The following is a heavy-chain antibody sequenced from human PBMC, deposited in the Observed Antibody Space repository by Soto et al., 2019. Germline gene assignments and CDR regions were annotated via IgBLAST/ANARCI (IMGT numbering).Heavy chain of an antibody. J-gene: IGHJ4*02. CDR2: INAGNGNT. V-gene: IGHV1-3*01. Sequence: ASVKVSCKASGYTFTSYAMHWVRQAPGQRLEWMGWINAGNGNTKYSQKFQGRVTITRDTSASTAYMELSSLRSEDTAVYYCATGVAGSAANFDYWGQGTLVTVSS. D-gene: IGHD6-19*01. CDR3: ATGVAGSAANFDY. CDR1: GYTFTSYA.